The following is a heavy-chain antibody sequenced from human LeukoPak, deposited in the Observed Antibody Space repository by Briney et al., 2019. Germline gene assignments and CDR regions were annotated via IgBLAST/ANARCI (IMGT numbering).Heavy chain of an antibody. Sequence: EASVKVSCKASGYTFTSYGISWVRQAPGQGLEWMGWISAYNGNTNYAQKLQGRVTMTTDTSTSTAYMELRSLRSDDTAVYYCARDVYYYDSSGYLGYWGQGTLVTVSS. CDR1: GYTFTSYG. CDR2: ISAYNGNT. V-gene: IGHV1-18*01. CDR3: ARDVYYYDSSGYLGY. D-gene: IGHD3-22*01. J-gene: IGHJ4*02.